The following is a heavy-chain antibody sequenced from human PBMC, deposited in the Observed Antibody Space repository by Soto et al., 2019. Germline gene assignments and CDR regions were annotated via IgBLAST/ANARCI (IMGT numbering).Heavy chain of an antibody. CDR2: ISYGGST. J-gene: IGHJ4*02. D-gene: IGHD5-18*01. CDR3: SRGILV. CDR1: GGSINSGGYC. Sequence: QVQLQESGPGLVKPSQTLSLTCTVSGGSINSGGYCWSWIRQHPGKGLDWIGCISYGGSTSYNPSLKSRVTISVHTSKIQFSLKLTSVTAADTAVYYCSRGILVWGQGALITVSS. V-gene: IGHV4-31*03.